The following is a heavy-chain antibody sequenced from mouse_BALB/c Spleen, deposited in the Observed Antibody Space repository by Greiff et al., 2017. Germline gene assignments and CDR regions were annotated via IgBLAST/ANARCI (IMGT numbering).Heavy chain of an antibody. J-gene: IGHJ4*01. V-gene: IGHV5-12-1*01. CDR3: ARHDSSGYYAMDY. CDR2: ISSGGGST. D-gene: IGHD3-2*01. CDR1: GFAFSSYD. Sequence: DVKLVESGGGLVKPGGSLKLSCAASGFAFSSYDMSWVRQTPEKRLEWVAYISSGGGSTYYPDTVKGRFTISRDNAKNTLYLQMSSLKSEDTAMYYCARHDSSGYYAMDYWGQGTSVTVSS.